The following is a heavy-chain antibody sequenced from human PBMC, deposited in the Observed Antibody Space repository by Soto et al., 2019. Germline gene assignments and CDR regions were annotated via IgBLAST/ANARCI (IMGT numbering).Heavy chain of an antibody. CDR2: IYYSGST. CDR3: ARDLVTNYYDSSGPYSAYFDY. CDR1: GGSISSGWYD. J-gene: IGHJ4*02. D-gene: IGHD3-22*01. V-gene: IGHV4-31*02. Sequence: SLSLSGTVSGGSISSGWYDWSWIRQHPGKVLEWIGYIYYSGSTYYNPSLKSRVTISVDTSKNQFSLKLSSVTAADTAVYYYARDLVTNYYDSSGPYSAYFDYWGQGTLVTVSS.